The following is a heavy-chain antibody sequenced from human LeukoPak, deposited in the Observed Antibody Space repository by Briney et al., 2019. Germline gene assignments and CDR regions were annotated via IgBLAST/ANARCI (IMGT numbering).Heavy chain of an antibody. D-gene: IGHD2/OR15-2a*01. J-gene: IGHJ4*02. CDR3: ATSDFAAHFDY. Sequence: GGALRLSCAASGFTFDDYAMHWVRQAPGKGLEWVSLISGDGLSTYYADSVKGRFTISRDNSKNSLYLQMNSLGTEDTALYYCATSDFAAHFDYWGQGTLVTVSS. CDR1: GFTFDDYA. V-gene: IGHV3-43*02. CDR2: ISGDGLST.